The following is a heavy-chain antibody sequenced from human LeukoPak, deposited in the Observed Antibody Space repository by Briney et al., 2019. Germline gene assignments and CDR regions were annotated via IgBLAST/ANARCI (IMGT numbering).Heavy chain of an antibody. D-gene: IGHD2-15*01. CDR3: ARLVMGYCSGGSCYSRTAYYYYYYMDV. CDR1: GGSISSSPYY. CDR2: IYYSGTT. Sequence: SETLSLTCTVSGGSISSSPYYWGWIRQPPGKGLEWIGSIYYSGTTHYNPSLESRVTISVDTSKNQFSLKLSSVTAADTAVYYCARLVMGYCSGGSCYSRTAYYYYYYMDVWGKGTTVTISS. V-gene: IGHV4-39*07. J-gene: IGHJ6*03.